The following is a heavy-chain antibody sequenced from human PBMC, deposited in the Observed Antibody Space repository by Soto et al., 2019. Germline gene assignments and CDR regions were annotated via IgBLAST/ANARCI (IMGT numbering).Heavy chain of an antibody. V-gene: IGHV3-48*02. J-gene: IGHJ3*01. CDR1: GFSFSADS. D-gene: IGHD1-26*01. Sequence: EEQLVESGGGLVQPGGSLRLSCAASGFSFSADSMNWVRQAPGKGLEWLSYILGADEVKHYADSVKGRFTTSRDNAKNSLFLQMNSLRDEDTADYYCAIDRLWDFDLWGQGTMVTVSS. CDR3: AIDRLWDFDL. CDR2: ILGADEVK.